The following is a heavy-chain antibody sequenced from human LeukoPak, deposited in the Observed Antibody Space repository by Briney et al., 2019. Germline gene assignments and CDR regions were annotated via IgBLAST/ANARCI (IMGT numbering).Heavy chain of an antibody. J-gene: IGHJ4*02. Sequence: GGSLRLSGTASGFSFSGHWMHWARQLPGKGLVWVSRVSPTGSTTSYADFVKGRFTVSRDNAKNTLYLQVNNLRAEDTAVYYCARGPNSNWSGLDFWGQGTLLTVSS. CDR2: VSPTGSTT. CDR3: ARGPNSNWSGLDF. V-gene: IGHV3-74*01. D-gene: IGHD6-6*01. CDR1: GFSFSGHW.